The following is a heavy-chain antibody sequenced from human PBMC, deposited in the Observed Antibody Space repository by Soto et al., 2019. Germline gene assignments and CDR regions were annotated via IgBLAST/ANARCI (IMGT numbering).Heavy chain of an antibody. V-gene: IGHV1-18*01. CDR1: GYSFISYG. CDR3: ARVQWELPFDAFAI. J-gene: IGHJ3*02. CDR2: ISAYNGKT. Sequence: ASVKVSCKASGYSFISYGISWVRQAPGQGLEWMGWISAYNGKTNYGQNLQGRVTMTTDTSTSTAYMELRSLRSDDTAVYYCARVQWELPFDAFAIWGQGTMVTVSS. D-gene: IGHD1-26*01.